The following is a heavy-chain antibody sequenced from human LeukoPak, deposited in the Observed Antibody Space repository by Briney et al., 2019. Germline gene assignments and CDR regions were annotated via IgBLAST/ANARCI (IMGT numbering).Heavy chain of an antibody. CDR1: GFTFSDHY. CDR3: ARIMRVDYGTYYFDY. Sequence: GGSLRLSCAASGFTFSDHYIDWVRQAPGKGLEWVGRARNRRNGYSTQYAASVKGRFTFSRDDSENTVYLQMNSLKTEDTAVYFCARIMRVDYGTYYFDYWGPGTLVTVSS. V-gene: IGHV3-72*01. CDR2: ARNRRNGYST. D-gene: IGHD4/OR15-4a*01. J-gene: IGHJ4*02.